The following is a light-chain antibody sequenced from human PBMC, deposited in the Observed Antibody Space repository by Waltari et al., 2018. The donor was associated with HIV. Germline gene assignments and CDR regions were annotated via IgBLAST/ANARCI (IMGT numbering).Light chain of an antibody. CDR2: LDGSGTY. CDR1: SGHSNNI. J-gene: IGLJ2*01. CDR3: ETWDKNSRV. Sequence: QPAVTQSSSASASLGSSVKLTCTLTSGHSNNIIAWHQQPPGKAPRFLMTLDGSGTYNKASGVPDRFSGSSSVAARYLTISKLQSEDEADYYCETWDKNSRVFGGGTKLTVL. V-gene: IGLV4-60*03.